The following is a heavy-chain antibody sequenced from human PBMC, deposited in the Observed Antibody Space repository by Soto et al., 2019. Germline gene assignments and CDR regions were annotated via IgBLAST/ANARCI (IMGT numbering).Heavy chain of an antibody. Sequence: SETLSLTCAVYGGSFSGYYWSWIRQPPGKGLEWIGEINHSGSTNYNPSLKSRVTISVDTSKNQFSLKLSSVTAADTAVYYCARGSSYCSSTSCYAAWFDPWGQGTLVPVS. V-gene: IGHV4-34*01. CDR3: ARGSSYCSSTSCYAAWFDP. CDR1: GGSFSGYY. J-gene: IGHJ5*02. D-gene: IGHD2-2*01. CDR2: INHSGST.